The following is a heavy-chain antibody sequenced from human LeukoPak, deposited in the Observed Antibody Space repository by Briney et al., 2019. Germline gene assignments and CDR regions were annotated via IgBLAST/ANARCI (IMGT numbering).Heavy chain of an antibody. D-gene: IGHD1-26*01. CDR2: ISSSSSYI. CDR3: ARDGIGRGFDC. CDR1: GFTLSSYS. Sequence: GGSLRLSCAVSGFTLSSYSMNWGRQAPGKGREGVSSISSSSSYIYYADSVKGRFTISRDNAKNSLYLQMNSLRAEDTAVYYCARDGIGRGFDCWGQGTLVTVSS. J-gene: IGHJ4*02. V-gene: IGHV3-21*01.